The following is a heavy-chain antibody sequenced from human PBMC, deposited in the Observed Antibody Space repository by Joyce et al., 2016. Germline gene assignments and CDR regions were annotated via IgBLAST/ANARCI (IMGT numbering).Heavy chain of an antibody. Sequence: QVHLVESGGGLVKHGGSLRLSCAASGFTFTDYDMTWMRQGPGKGPEGVAYIKSTGRDINYADSVKGRFTISRDNAKGSIYLQMNSLRAEDTAVYYCARTARLVDVWGQGTTVTVSS. CDR2: IKSTGRDI. CDR1: GFTFTDYD. CDR3: ARTARLVDV. D-gene: IGHD6-6*01. V-gene: IGHV3-11*01. J-gene: IGHJ6*02.